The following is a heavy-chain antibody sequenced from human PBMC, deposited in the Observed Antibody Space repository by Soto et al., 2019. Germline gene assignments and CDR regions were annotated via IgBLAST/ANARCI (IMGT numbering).Heavy chain of an antibody. CDR3: ARAALGYCSGGSCYRYCAY. CDR1: GGTFSSYA. V-gene: IGHV1-69*01. CDR2: IIPIFGTA. D-gene: IGHD2-15*01. Sequence: QVQLVQSGAEVKKPGSSVKVSCKASGGTFSSYAISWVRQAPGQGLEWMGGIIPIFGTANYAQKFQGRVTITADESTSTAYMELSSLRSEDTAVYSCARAALGYCSGGSCYRYCAYWGQGTLVTVSS. J-gene: IGHJ4*02.